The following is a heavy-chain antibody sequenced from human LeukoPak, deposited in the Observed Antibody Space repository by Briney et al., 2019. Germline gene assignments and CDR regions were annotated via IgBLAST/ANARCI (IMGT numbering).Heavy chain of an antibody. D-gene: IGHD3-9*01. V-gene: IGHV4-39*07. J-gene: IGHJ1*01. CDR1: GGSMSSNTYY. CDR3: ATSAVLRYFDWLSFQH. Sequence: SETLSLTCTVSGGSMSSNTYYWGWIRQPPGKGLEWIGTIYYSGSTYYNPSLKSRVTISVDTSKNQFSLKLSSVTAADTAVYYCATSAVLRYFDWLSFQHWGQGTLVTVSS. CDR2: IYYSGST.